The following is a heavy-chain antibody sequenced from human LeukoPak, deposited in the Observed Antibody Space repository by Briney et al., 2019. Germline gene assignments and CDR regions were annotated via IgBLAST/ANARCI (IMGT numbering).Heavy chain of an antibody. V-gene: IGHV3-30*04. CDR1: GFTFSSYA. Sequence: GGSLRLSCAGSGFTFSSYAMHWVRRAPGKGLEGVAVILYDGSNKDYADSVKGRFTISRDNSKNTLYLQMNSLRAGDTAVYYCARDNDCSSTSCYVGFDYWGQGTLVTVSS. J-gene: IGHJ4*02. CDR2: ILYDGSNK. CDR3: ARDNDCSSTSCYVGFDY. D-gene: IGHD2-2*01.